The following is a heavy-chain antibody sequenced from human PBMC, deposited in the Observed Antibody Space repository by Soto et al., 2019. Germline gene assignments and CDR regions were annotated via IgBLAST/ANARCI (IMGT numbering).Heavy chain of an antibody. V-gene: IGHV5-10-1*01. CDR1: GYSFSSYW. CDR2: IDPSDSYT. CDR3: ARQAIFGVIIIAFDI. Sequence: GESLKISCKGSGYSFSSYWITWVRQMPGKGLEWRGRIDPSDSYTNYSPSFQGHVTISADKSISTAYLQWNSLKASDTAMYYCARQAIFGVIIIAFDIWGQGXMVTV. J-gene: IGHJ3*02. D-gene: IGHD3-3*01.